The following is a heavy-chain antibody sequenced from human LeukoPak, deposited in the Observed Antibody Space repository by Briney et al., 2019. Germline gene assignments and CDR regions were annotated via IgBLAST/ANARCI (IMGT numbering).Heavy chain of an antibody. Sequence: AASLTVSCKVSGYTLTELSMYLVRQAPGKGLEWMGGFDPEDGETIYAQKFQGRVTMTEDTSTDAAYMELSSLRSEDTAVYYCATVSEGVVIRDAFDIWGQGTMVTVSS. CDR2: FDPEDGET. CDR3: ATVSEGVVIRDAFDI. V-gene: IGHV1-24*01. D-gene: IGHD3-3*01. CDR1: GYTLTELS. J-gene: IGHJ3*02.